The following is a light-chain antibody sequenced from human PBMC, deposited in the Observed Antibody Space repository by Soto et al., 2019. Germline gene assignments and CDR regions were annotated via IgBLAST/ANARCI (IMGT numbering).Light chain of an antibody. V-gene: IGKV3-20*01. CDR2: GAS. Sequence: IVLTQSPGTLSLSPGERTTLSCRASQSISRYLAWYQQKPGQGPRLLIYGASSRATGTPDRFSGSGSGTDFTLTINRLEPEDFALYYCQQYGISPSTFGPGTKVEIK. CDR1: QSISRY. J-gene: IGKJ1*01. CDR3: QQYGISPST.